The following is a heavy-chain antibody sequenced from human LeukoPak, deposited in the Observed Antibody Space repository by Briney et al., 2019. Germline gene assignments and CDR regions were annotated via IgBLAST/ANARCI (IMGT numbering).Heavy chain of an antibody. D-gene: IGHD2-2*01. CDR1: GYTFTSYG. CDR3: ARSAGGVIGVVTPALSGTRPPYFYHYMDV. J-gene: IGHJ6*03. Sequence: ASVKVSCKASGYTFTSYGISWVRQAPGQGLEWMGWISAYNGNTNYAQKLQGRVTITADESTRSAYMELSSLRSGDTAVYYCARSAGGVIGVVTPALSGTRPPYFYHYMDVWGRGTTVTVSS. CDR2: ISAYNGNT. V-gene: IGHV1-18*01.